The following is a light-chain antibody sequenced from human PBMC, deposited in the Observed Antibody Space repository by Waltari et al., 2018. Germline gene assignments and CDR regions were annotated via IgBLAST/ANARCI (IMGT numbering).Light chain of an antibody. CDR3: ATWDDRMNGHWV. CDR1: SSNIGDNV. J-gene: IGLJ3*02. Sequence: QSVLTQSPSASGTPGQRVTISCSGSSSNIGDNVVNWYQQHPGKAPKLLIYRNDKRPSGVPDRFSASKSGTSASLAISGLQSEDEAEYYCATWDDRMNGHWVFGGGTKVTVL. CDR2: RND. V-gene: IGLV1-44*01.